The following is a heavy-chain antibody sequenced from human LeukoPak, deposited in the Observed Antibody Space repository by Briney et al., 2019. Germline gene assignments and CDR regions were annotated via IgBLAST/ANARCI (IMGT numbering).Heavy chain of an antibody. V-gene: IGHV4-39*07. CDR1: GGSISSSSYY. J-gene: IGHJ6*03. D-gene: IGHD3-22*01. CDR2: IYYSGST. Sequence: SETLSLTCTVSGGSISSSSYYWGWIRQPPGKGLEWIGSIYYSGSTYYNPSLKSRVTISVDTSKNQFSLKLSSVTAADTAVYYCARATYYYDSSGYYHLYYYYYMDVWGKGTTVTVSS. CDR3: ARATYYYDSSGYYHLYYYYYMDV.